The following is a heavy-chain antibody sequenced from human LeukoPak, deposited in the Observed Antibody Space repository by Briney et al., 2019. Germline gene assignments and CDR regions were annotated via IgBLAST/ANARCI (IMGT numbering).Heavy chain of an antibody. J-gene: IGHJ4*02. D-gene: IGHD2-15*01. Sequence: ASVKVSCKASGNTFTGYYMHRVRQAPGQGLEWMGWINPNSGGTNYAQKFQGRVTMTRDTSISSAYMELSRLRSDDTAVYYCARRPQYCRGGACYDWGQGTLVTVSS. CDR2: INPNSGGT. V-gene: IGHV1-2*02. CDR3: ARRPQYCRGGACYD. CDR1: GNTFTGYY.